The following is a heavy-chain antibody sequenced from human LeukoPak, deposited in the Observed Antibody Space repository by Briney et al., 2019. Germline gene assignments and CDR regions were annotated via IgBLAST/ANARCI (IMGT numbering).Heavy chain of an antibody. D-gene: IGHD3-10*01. V-gene: IGHV3-21*01. Sequence: GGSLRLSCAASGFTFTSYSMNWVRQAPGKGLEWVSSISSSSTYIYYSDSVKGRFTISRDNAKNSLYLHMNSLRAEDTAVYYCAREWNYYGSGIMDVWGKGTTVTVSS. CDR3: AREWNYYGSGIMDV. CDR2: ISSSSTYI. CDR1: GFTFTSYS. J-gene: IGHJ6*04.